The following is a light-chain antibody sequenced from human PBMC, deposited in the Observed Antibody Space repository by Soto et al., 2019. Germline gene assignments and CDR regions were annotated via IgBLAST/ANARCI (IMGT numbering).Light chain of an antibody. CDR1: SSNVQSNT. Sequence: QSVLTQPPSASGAPGQRVTISCSGSSSNVQSNTVNWYQQLPGTAPKLLIYSNDQRPSGVPDRFSGYKSGTSASLAISGLQSEDEADYYCASWDDSLFGHVFGTGTKVTVL. J-gene: IGLJ1*01. CDR2: SND. CDR3: ASWDDSLFGHV. V-gene: IGLV1-44*01.